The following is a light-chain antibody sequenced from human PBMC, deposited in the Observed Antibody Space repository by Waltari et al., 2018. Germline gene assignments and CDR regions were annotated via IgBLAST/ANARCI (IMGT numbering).Light chain of an antibody. CDR1: QSVSSN. CDR2: GAS. V-gene: IGKV3-15*01. CDR3: QQYNNWRFT. J-gene: IGKJ3*01. Sequence: EVVMTQSPATLSVSPGQRATLFCRASQSVSSNLAWYQQKPGQAPRLLIYGASTRSTGIPARFSGSGSGTEFSLTISSLQSEDVAVYYCQQYNNWRFTFGPGSKLGIK.